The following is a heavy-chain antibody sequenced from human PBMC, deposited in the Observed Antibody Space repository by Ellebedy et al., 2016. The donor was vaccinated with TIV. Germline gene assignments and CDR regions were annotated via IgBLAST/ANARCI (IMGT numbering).Heavy chain of an antibody. CDR1: GFTFDDYT. V-gene: IGHV3-21*01. D-gene: IGHD4-23*01. J-gene: IGHJ4*02. CDR2: ISSSSSYI. Sequence: GGSLRLSCAASGFTFDDYTMHWVRQAPGKGLEWVSSISSSSSYIYYADSVKGRFTISRDNAKNSLYLQMNSLRAEDTAVYYCARDSGGNNFDYWGQGTLVTVSS. CDR3: ARDSGGNNFDY.